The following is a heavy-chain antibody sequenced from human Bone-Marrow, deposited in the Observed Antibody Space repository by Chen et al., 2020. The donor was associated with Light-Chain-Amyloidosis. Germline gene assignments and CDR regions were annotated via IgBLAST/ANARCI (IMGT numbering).Heavy chain of an antibody. V-gene: IGHV5-51*01. CDR1: GYTFPNYW. J-gene: IGHJ4*02. CDR2: IYPDYSDA. CDR3: ARRRDGYNFDY. Sequence: VQLEQSGPEVKKPGESLKISCKGSGYTFPNYWIGWVRQMPGKGLDWMGVIYPDYSDARYIPSFEGQVTISADKSITTAYLQWRSLKASDTAMYYCARRRDGYNFDYWGQGTLVTVSS. D-gene: IGHD5-12*01.